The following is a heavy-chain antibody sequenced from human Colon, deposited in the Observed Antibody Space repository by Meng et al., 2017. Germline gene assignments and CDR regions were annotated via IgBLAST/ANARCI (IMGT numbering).Heavy chain of an antibody. V-gene: IGHV3-7*01. CDR2: IKQDTSEK. J-gene: IGHJ4*02. D-gene: IGHD3-10*01. CDR3: ARSLQGADYFDY. Sequence: SLNISCAASGFTFSSYWMGWVRQAPGKGLEWVANIKQDTSEKYYVDSVKGRFTVSRDNAKNSLYLQMNSLRVEDTAVYSCARSLQGADYFDYWGQGTLVTVSS. CDR1: GFTFSSYW.